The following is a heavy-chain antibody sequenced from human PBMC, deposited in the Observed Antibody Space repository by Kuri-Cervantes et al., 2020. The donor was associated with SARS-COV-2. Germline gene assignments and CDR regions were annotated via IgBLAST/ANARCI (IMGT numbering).Heavy chain of an antibody. CDR3: ARGNGDWGLDY. Sequence: ASVKVSCKASGGTFSSYAISWVRQAPGQGLEWMGRIIPNSGGTNYAQKFQGRVTMTRGTSISTAYMELSRLRSDDTAVYYCARGNGDWGLDYWGQGTLVTVSS. CDR2: IIPNSGGT. V-gene: IGHV1-2*02. J-gene: IGHJ4*02. CDR1: GGTFSSYA. D-gene: IGHD7-27*01.